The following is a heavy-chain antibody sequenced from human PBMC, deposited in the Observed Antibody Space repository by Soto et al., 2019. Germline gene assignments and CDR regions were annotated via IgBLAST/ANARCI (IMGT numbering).Heavy chain of an antibody. CDR1: GYTFTSYY. CDR3: ARDRRDFPDYDFWSGYYDNYYYYYMDV. D-gene: IGHD3-3*01. V-gene: IGHV1-46*03. J-gene: IGHJ6*03. Sequence: ASVKVSCKASGYTFTSYYMHWVRQAPGQGLEWMGIINPSGGSTSYAQKFQGRVTMTRDTSTSTVYMELSSLRSEDTAVYYCARDRRDFPDYDFWSGYYDNYYYYYMDVWGKGTTVTVSS. CDR2: INPSGGST.